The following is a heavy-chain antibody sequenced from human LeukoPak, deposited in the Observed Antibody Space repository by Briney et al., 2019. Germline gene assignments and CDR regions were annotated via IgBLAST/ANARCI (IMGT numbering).Heavy chain of an antibody. CDR2: INPNSGGT. V-gene: IGHV1-2*02. Sequence: ASVKVSCKASGYTFTDYYMHWVRQAPGQGLEWMGWINPNSGGTNYAQKFQGRVTMTRDTSISTAYMELSSLRSDDTAAYYCASRGIAVAGKRFDPWGQGTLVTVSS. CDR3: ASRGIAVAGKRFDP. CDR1: GYTFTDYY. J-gene: IGHJ5*02. D-gene: IGHD6-19*01.